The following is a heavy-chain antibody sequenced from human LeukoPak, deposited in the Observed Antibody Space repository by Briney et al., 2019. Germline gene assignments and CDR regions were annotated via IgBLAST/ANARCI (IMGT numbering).Heavy chain of an antibody. CDR2: MYYSGSI. Sequence: SETLSLTCTVSGGSIRSTSYYWGWIRQPPGKGLEWIGSMYYSGSIYYNPSLKSRVTISADTSKNLFSLKLSSVTAADTAVYYCARHRPVRGVIIYYFDYWGQGTLVTVSS. CDR1: GGSIRSTSYY. CDR3: ARHRPVRGVIIYYFDY. V-gene: IGHV4-39*07. D-gene: IGHD3-10*01. J-gene: IGHJ4*02.